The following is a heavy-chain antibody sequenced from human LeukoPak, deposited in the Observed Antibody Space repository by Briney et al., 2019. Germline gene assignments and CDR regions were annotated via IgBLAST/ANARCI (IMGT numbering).Heavy chain of an antibody. CDR1: GFTFSSYW. CDR2: IKQDGSEK. D-gene: IGHD3-10*01. V-gene: IGHV3-7*01. Sequence: GGSLRLSCAASGFTFSSYWMSWVRQAPGKGLEWVANIKQDGSEKYYVDSVKGRFTISRDNAKNSLYLQMNSLRAEDMAVYYCAMYYYGSGSYDWFDPWGQGTLVTVSS. J-gene: IGHJ5*02. CDR3: AMYYYGSGSYDWFDP.